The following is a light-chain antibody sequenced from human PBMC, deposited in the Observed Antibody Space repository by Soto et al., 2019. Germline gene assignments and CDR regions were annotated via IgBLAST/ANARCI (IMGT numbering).Light chain of an antibody. J-gene: IGKJ2*01. CDR2: AAS. V-gene: IGKV1-27*01. CDR3: QMYNSAPNT. CDR1: RDISSS. Sequence: DVQMTQSPSSLSASVGDRVTITCRASRDISSSLAWYQQKPGKVPKLLIYAASTLHAGVQSRFSGSGSGTFFTITINSLQPEDVATYYCQMYNSAPNTFGRGTRLEIK.